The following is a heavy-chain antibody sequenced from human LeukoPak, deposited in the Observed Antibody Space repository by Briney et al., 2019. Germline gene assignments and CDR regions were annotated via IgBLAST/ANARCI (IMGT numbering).Heavy chain of an antibody. CDR1: GGSISSYY. D-gene: IGHD3-9*01. CDR3: ARSEYDILTGYRPYDY. Sequence: SETLSLTCTVSGGSISSYYWSWIRQPPGKGLEWIGYIYYSGSTNYNPSLKSRVTISVDTSKNQFSLKLSSVTAADTAVYYCARSEYDILTGYRPYDYWGQGTLVTVSS. J-gene: IGHJ4*02. CDR2: IYYSGST. V-gene: IGHV4-59*01.